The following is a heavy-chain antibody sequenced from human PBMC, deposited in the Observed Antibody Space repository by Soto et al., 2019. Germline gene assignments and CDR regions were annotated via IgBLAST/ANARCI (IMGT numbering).Heavy chain of an antibody. CDR2: ISSSSSYI. D-gene: IGHD2-21*02. CDR3: ARVGYCGGDCAIQIDY. Sequence: GGSLRLSCAASGFTFSSYSMNWVRQAPGKGLEWVSSISSSSSYIYYADSVKGRFTISRDNAKNPLYLQMNSLRAEDTAVYYCARVGYCGGDCAIQIDYWGQGTLVTVSS. J-gene: IGHJ4*02. CDR1: GFTFSSYS. V-gene: IGHV3-21*01.